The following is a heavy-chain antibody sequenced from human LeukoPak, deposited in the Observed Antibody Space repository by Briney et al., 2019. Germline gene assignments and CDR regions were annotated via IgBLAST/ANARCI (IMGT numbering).Heavy chain of an antibody. V-gene: IGHV1-8*01. CDR2: MNPNSGNT. D-gene: IGHD3-22*01. CDR3: AKASGYYDSSSYSHFDY. J-gene: IGHJ4*02. Sequence: ASVKVSCKASGYTFTSYDINWVRQATGQGLEWMGWMNPNSGNTGYAQKFQGRVTMTRNTSISTAYMELSSLRSEDTAVYYCAKASGYYDSSSYSHFDYWGQGTLVTVSS. CDR1: GYTFTSYD.